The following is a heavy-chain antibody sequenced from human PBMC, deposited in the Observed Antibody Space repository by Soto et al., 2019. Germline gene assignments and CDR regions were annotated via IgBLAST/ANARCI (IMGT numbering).Heavy chain of an antibody. CDR2: IDPNDSQT. CDR1: GYSFTSRL. Sequence: PGASLKISCKASGYSFTSRLMNWVRQMPGKGLEWMGRIDPNDSQTTYTPSFQGHVTMSVDQSIATAFLEWSSVTAPDTAIYYCVVSQIFGVIDAFDLWGQGTLVTVSS. J-gene: IGHJ3*01. CDR3: VVSQIFGVIDAFDL. V-gene: IGHV5-10-1*01. D-gene: IGHD3-3*01.